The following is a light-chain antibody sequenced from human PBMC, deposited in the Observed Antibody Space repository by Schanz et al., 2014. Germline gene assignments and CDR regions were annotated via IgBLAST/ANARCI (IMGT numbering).Light chain of an antibody. J-gene: IGLJ3*02. CDR1: SSDIGGYNF. CDR2: DVT. Sequence: QSALTQPASVSGSPGQSITLSCTGTSSDIGGYNFVSWYRQHPGKAPKLMIYDVTSRPSGVSNRFFASKSGNTASLTISDLQAEDEADYYCSSFTTSSAPGVFGGGTKLTVL. CDR3: SSFTTSSAPGV. V-gene: IGLV2-14*03.